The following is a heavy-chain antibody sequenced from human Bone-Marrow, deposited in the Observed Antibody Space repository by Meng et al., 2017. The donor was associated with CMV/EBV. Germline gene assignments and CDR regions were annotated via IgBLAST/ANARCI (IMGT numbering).Heavy chain of an antibody. J-gene: IGHJ6*02. CDR3: ARKGYCTSSTCYNFYGMDV. Sequence: GGSLRLSCAASGFTFSDYYMSWIRQAPGKGLEWVSYINVYGSSMYYTDSVKGRFAISRDNAQNSLHLQMNSLRVEDTALYYCARKGYCTSSTCYNFYGMDVWGQGTAVTVSS. D-gene: IGHD2/OR15-2a*01. V-gene: IGHV3-11*01. CDR2: INVYGSSM. CDR1: GFTFSDYY.